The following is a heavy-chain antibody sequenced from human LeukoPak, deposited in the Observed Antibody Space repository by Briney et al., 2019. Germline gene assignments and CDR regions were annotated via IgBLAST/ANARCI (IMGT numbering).Heavy chain of an antibody. Sequence: GSLRLCCAGSGFTLSNSWMGYVIQDPPKGLQWVSNKDQSVSDKYHVGSAQGRFNVYKANAKNSVYLQMTSLRVEDTGIYSCGRWGVNAVLDSWGQGTLVSVSA. J-gene: IGHJ5*01. CDR1: GFTLSNSW. V-gene: IGHV3-7*01. D-gene: IGHD3-10*01. CDR2: KDQSVSDK. CDR3: GRWGVNAVLDS.